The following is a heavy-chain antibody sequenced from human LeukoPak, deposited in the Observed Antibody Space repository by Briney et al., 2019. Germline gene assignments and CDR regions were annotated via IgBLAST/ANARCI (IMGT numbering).Heavy chain of an antibody. CDR2: ISYDGSNK. Sequence: PWGSLRPSCAASGFTFSSYGMHWVRQAPGKGLEWVAVISYDGSNKYYADSVKGRFTISRDNSKNTLYLQMNSLRAEDTAVYYCAKSLAPTYTISWYGFDYWGRGTLVTVSS. CDR3: AKSLAPTYTISWYGFDY. J-gene: IGHJ4*02. V-gene: IGHV3-30*18. D-gene: IGHD6-13*01. CDR1: GFTFSSYG.